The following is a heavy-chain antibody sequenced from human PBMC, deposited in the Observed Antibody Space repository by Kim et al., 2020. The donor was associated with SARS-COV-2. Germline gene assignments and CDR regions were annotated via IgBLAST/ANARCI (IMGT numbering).Heavy chain of an antibody. J-gene: IGHJ5*02. Sequence: SVKVSCKASGGTFSSYAISWVRQAPGQGLEWMGRIIPILGIAKYAQKFQGRVTITADKSTSTAYMELSSLRSEDTAVYYCAYYDILTGKRTNNWFDPWGQGTLVTVSS. CDR1: GGTFSSYA. CDR3: AYYDILTGKRTNNWFDP. CDR2: IIPILGIA. V-gene: IGHV1-69*04. D-gene: IGHD3-9*01.